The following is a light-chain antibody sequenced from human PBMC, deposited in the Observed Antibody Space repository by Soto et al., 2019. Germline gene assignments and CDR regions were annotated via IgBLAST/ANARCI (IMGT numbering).Light chain of an antibody. CDR3: QQLNSYPL. V-gene: IGKV1-9*01. CDR2: AAS. CDR1: QGISSY. J-gene: IGKJ3*01. Sequence: IQLAQCPSSMSESVGDRVTITCRASQGISSYLAWYQQKPGKAPKLLIYAASTLQSGVPSRFSGSGSGTDFTPTISSLQPEDFATYYCQQLNSYPLFGPGTKVDIK.